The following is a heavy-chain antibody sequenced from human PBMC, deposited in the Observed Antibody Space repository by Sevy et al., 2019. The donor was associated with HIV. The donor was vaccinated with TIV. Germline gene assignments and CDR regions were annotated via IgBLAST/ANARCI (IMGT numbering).Heavy chain of an antibody. J-gene: IGHJ6*02. CDR1: GFPFNDHA. CDR2: VSWNSRNI. D-gene: IGHD2-21*01. Sequence: SLKISCAASGFPFNDHAMHWVRQVPGKGLEWVSDVSWNSRNIGYADSVKGRFTISRDNANHFLYLEMNSLRPEDTAFYYCAKDINRGCDGINCYPYYYYFYGLDVWGQRTTVTVSS. CDR3: AKDINRGCDGINCYPYYYYFYGLDV. V-gene: IGHV3-9*01.